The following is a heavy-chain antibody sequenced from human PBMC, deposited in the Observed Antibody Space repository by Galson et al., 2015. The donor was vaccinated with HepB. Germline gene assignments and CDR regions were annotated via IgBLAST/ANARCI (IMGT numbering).Heavy chain of an antibody. CDR2: IDPSDSYT. CDR3: ARGGCSGGSCYSGRDGWFDP. D-gene: IGHD2-15*01. CDR1: GYSFTSYW. J-gene: IGHJ5*02. Sequence: QSGAEVKKPGESLRISCKGSGYSFTSYWISWVRQMPGKGLEWMGRIDPSDSYTNYSPSFQGHVTISADKSISTAYLQWSSLKASDTAMYYCARGGCSGGSCYSGRDGWFDPWGQGTLVTVSS. V-gene: IGHV5-10-1*01.